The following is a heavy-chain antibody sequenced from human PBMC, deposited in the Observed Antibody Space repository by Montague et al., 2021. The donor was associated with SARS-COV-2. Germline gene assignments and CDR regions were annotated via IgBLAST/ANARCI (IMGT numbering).Heavy chain of an antibody. D-gene: IGHD6-19*01. V-gene: IGHV6-1*01. Sequence: CAISGDSVSSNRLARNWVRHSPSIDLVWLGRIYSRPKWFHDYAISVKSRIIINPDTSKNQFSLQLNSVTPEDTAVYYCANFAVSGTTADYWGQGILVTVSS. CDR2: IYSRPKWFH. J-gene: IGHJ4*02. CDR3: ANFAVSGTTADY. CDR1: GDSVSSNRLA.